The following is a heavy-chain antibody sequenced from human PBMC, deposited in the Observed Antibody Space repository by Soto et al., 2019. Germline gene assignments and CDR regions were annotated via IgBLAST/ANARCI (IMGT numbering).Heavy chain of an antibody. Sequence: EVQLLESGGGLVQPGGSLRLSCAASGFTFSSYAVSWVRQAPGKGLEWVSAISGSGGSTYYADSVKGRFTISRDNSKNTLYLQMSSLRAEDTAVYYCAKDQYFDWLSPAGWGQGTLVTVSS. J-gene: IGHJ4*02. CDR1: GFTFSSYA. CDR3: AKDQYFDWLSPAG. CDR2: ISGSGGST. V-gene: IGHV3-23*01. D-gene: IGHD3-9*01.